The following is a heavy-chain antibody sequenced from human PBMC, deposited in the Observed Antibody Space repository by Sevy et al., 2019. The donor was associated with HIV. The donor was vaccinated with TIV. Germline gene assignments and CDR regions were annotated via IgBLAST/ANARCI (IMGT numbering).Heavy chain of an antibody. CDR1: GGSISTYY. J-gene: IGHJ4*02. D-gene: IGHD6-19*01. CDR2: IYYSGNT. Sequence: SETLSLTCTVSGGSISTYYWSWIRQPPGKGLEWIGHIYYSGNTNYNPSLKSRVTISLDTSKNQFSLNLNSVTAADTAVYYCARVPAGGWAVWGQGTLVTVSS. CDR3: ARVPAGGWAV. V-gene: IGHV4-59*01.